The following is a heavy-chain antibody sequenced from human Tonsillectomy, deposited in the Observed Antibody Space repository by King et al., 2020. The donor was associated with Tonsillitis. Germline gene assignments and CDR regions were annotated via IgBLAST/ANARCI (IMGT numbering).Heavy chain of an antibody. Sequence: GQLVQSGGGLVQPGGSLRLSCAASGFTFSSYAMSWVRQAPGKGLEWVSAISGSGGSTYCADSVKGRFTISRDNSKNTLYLQMNSLRAEDTAVYYCAKDRVGGGYFLDDAFDIWGQGTMVTVSS. J-gene: IGHJ3*02. D-gene: IGHD3-22*01. CDR3: AKDRVGGGYFLDDAFDI. CDR1: GFTFSSYA. CDR2: ISGSGGST. V-gene: IGHV3-23*04.